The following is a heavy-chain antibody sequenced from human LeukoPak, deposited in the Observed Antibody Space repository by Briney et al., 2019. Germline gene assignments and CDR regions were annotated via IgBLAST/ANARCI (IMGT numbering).Heavy chain of an antibody. CDR2: ISWNSGSI. CDR1: GFTFDDYA. CDR3: AKDSVAAAAGILDY. V-gene: IGHV3-9*03. Sequence: GGSLRLSCAASGFTFDDYAMHWVRQAPGKGLEWVSGISWNSGSIGYADSVKGRFTISRDNAKNSLYLQMNSLRAEDMALYYCAKDSVAAAAGILDYWGQGTLVTVSS. D-gene: IGHD6-13*01. J-gene: IGHJ4*02.